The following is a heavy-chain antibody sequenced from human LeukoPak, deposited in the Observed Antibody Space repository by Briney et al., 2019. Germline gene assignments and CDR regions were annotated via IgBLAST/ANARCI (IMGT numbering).Heavy chain of an antibody. CDR3: ARGEVVTPYYFDY. J-gene: IGHJ4*02. D-gene: IGHD3-22*01. CDR1: GYSFTSYW. Sequence: GESPKISCKGSGYSFTSYWIGWVRQMPGKGLGWMGIIYPGDSDTRYSPSFQGQVTISADKSISTAYLQWSSLKASDTAMYYCARGEVVTPYYFDYWGQGTLVTVSS. V-gene: IGHV5-51*01. CDR2: IYPGDSDT.